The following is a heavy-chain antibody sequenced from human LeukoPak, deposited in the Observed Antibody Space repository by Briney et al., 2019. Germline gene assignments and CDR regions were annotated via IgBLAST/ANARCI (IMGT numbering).Heavy chain of an antibody. J-gene: IGHJ4*02. CDR1: GFAFSSYW. Sequence: GGSLRLSCAASGFAFSSYWMSWVRQAPGKGLEWVANIKQDGSDKYYVDSVKGRFSISRDNSKNTLYLQVNGLRTEDTAVYYCAKDRLLNCRGDCYIFDYWGQGTVVTVSS. CDR3: AKDRLLNCRGDCYIFDY. D-gene: IGHD2-21*02. CDR2: IKQDGSDK. V-gene: IGHV3-7*03.